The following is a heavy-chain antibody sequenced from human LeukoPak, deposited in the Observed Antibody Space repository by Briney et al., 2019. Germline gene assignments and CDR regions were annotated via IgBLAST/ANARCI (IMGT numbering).Heavy chain of an antibody. CDR3: ARECSRGSTSCLYYYYYYYMDV. CDR1: GGTFSSYA. J-gene: IGHJ6*03. D-gene: IGHD2-2*01. V-gene: IGHV1-69*06. Sequence: SVKVSCKASGGTFSSYAISWVRQAPGQGLEWMGRIIPIFGTANYAQKFQGRVTITADKSTSTAYIELSSLRSEDTAVYYCARECSRGSTSCLYYYYYYYMDVWGKGTTVTVSS. CDR2: IIPIFGTA.